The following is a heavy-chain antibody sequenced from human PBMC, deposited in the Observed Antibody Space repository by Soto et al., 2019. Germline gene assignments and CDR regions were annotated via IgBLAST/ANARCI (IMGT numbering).Heavy chain of an antibody. CDR3: ARPRRSYYYDSSGFDY. J-gene: IGHJ4*02. D-gene: IGHD3-22*01. Sequence: QVQLQQWGAGLLKPSETLSLTCAVYGGSFSGYYWSWIRQPPGKGLEWIGEINHSGSTNYIPSLKSRVTISVDTSKNQFSLKLSSVTAADTAVYYCARPRRSYYYDSSGFDYWGQGTLVTVSS. V-gene: IGHV4-34*01. CDR2: INHSGST. CDR1: GGSFSGYY.